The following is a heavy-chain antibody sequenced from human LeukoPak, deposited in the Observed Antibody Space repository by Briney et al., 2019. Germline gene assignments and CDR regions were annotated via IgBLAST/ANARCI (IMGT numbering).Heavy chain of an antibody. CDR1: GGSFSGYY. CDR2: INHSGST. J-gene: IGHJ6*03. Sequence: KPSETLSLTCAVYGGSFSGYYWSWIRQPPGKGLEWIGEINHSGSTNYNPSLKSRVTISVDTSKNQFSLKLSSVTAADTAVYYCARGRKDIVVVRSRKRDYYYYYMGVWGKGTTVTVSS. D-gene: IGHD2-2*01. CDR3: ARGRKDIVVVRSRKRDYYYYYMGV. V-gene: IGHV4-34*01.